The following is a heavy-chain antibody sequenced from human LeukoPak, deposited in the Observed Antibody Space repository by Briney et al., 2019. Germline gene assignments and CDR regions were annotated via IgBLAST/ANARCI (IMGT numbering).Heavy chain of an antibody. CDR1: GFTFSDYY. CDR3: ARCSDLYYYYYMDV. V-gene: IGHV3-11*04. D-gene: IGHD3-10*02. CDR2: ISSSGSTI. J-gene: IGHJ6*03. Sequence: GGSLRLSCAASGFTFSDYYMSWIRQAPGKGLEWVSYISSSGSTIYYADSVKGRFTISRDNAKNSLYLQMNSLRAEDTAVYYCARCSDLYYYYYMDVWGKGTTVTVSS.